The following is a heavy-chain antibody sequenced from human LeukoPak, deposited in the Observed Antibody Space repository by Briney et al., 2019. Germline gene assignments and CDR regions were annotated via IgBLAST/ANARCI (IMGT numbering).Heavy chain of an antibody. J-gene: IGHJ4*02. CDR2: FDPEDGET. CDR3: ATVTTVTTSEDY. V-gene: IGHV1-24*01. CDR1: GYTLNELS. Sequence: RASVKVSCKVSGYTLNELSMHWVRQAHGKGLEWMGGFDPEDGETIYAQKFQGRVTMTEDTSTDTAYMELSSLRSEDTAVYYCATVTTVTTSEDYWGQGTLVTVSS. D-gene: IGHD4-17*01.